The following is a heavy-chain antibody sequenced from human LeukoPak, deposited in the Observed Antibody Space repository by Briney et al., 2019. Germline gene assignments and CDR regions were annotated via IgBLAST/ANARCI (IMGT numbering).Heavy chain of an antibody. D-gene: IGHD2-2*01. J-gene: IGHJ5*02. CDR1: GYTFTDYY. V-gene: IGHV1-2*02. CDR2: INPNSGGT. Sequence: ASVKVSCKASGYTFTDYYMHWVRQAPGQGLEWMGWINPNSGGTNYAQKFQGRVTMTRDTSISTAYMGLSRPRSDDTAVYYCASFPPLGYCSSTSCYNWFDPWGQGTLVAVSS. CDR3: ASFPPLGYCSSTSCYNWFDP.